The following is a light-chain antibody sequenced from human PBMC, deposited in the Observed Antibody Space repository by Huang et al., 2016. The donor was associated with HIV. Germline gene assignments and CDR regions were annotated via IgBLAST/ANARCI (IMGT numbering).Light chain of an antibody. CDR1: QSVTKY. V-gene: IGKV3-11*01. J-gene: IGKJ4*01. CDR2: DTS. Sequence: EIVLTQSPATLSLSPGERATLSCRASQSVTKYLAWYQQKPGPAPRLLIYDTSNRATGSPARFSGSGSGTDFTLIISRLEPEDFAVYYCQQRSNWPLTFGGGTKVEIK. CDR3: QQRSNWPLT.